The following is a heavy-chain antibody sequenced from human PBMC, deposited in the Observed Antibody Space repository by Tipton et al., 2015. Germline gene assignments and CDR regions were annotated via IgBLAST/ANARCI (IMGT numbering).Heavy chain of an antibody. Sequence: LRLSCTVSGGSISSSSYYWGWIRQPPGKGLEWIGSISYSGSTYYNPSLKSRVTISVGSSKTHFSLNLSSVTAADTAVYYCARLEEDCSDNICFAFDPWGQGTLVTVSS. CDR1: GGSISSSSYY. CDR3: ARLEEDCSDNICFAFDP. V-gene: IGHV4-39*01. D-gene: IGHD2-2*01. J-gene: IGHJ5*02. CDR2: ISYSGST.